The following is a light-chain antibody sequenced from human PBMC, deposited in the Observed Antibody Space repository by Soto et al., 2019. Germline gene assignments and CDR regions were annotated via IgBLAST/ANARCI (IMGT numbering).Light chain of an antibody. Sequence: EIVMSQSPATLSVSPGESATLTCRASQSVNSNYLAWYQQHPGQPPRLLIYVISTRATGIPARFSGSGSGTEFSLTISILQSEDFTVYCCQQYSLWPITFGQGTRLEI. J-gene: IGKJ5*01. CDR3: QQYSLWPIT. V-gene: IGKV3-15*01. CDR2: VIS. CDR1: QSVNSN.